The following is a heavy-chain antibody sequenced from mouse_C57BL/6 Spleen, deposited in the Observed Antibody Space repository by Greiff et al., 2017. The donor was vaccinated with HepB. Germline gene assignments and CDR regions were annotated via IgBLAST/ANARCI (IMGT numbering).Heavy chain of an antibody. CDR3: ARDYYGSSYCDY. CDR2: IDPEDGET. D-gene: IGHD1-1*01. V-gene: IGHV14-2*01. Sequence: EVQLQQSGAELVKPGASVKLSCTASGFNIKDYYMHWVKQRTEQGLEWIGRIDPEDGETKYDPKFQGKATITADTSSNTAYLQLSSLTSEDTAVEYCARDYYGSSYCDYWGQGTTLTVSS. CDR1: GFNIKDYY. J-gene: IGHJ2*01.